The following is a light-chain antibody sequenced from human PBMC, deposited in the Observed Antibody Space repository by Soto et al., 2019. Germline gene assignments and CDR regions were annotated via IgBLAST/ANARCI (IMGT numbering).Light chain of an antibody. Sequence: EIVLTQSPGTLSLSPGERATLFCRASQSVFTYLAWYQQKPGQAPRLLIYDVSDRATGIPARFSGSGSGTDFTLTISSLEPEDLAVYSCQQRARWPGTFGQGTKVEIK. V-gene: IGKV3-11*01. CDR3: QQRARWPGT. CDR2: DVS. CDR1: QSVFTY. J-gene: IGKJ1*01.